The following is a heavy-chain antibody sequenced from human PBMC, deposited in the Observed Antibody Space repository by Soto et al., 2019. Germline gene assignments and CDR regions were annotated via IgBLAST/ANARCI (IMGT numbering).Heavy chain of an antibody. CDR2: IIPILGIA. CDR1: GGTFSSYT. Sequence: QVQLVQSGAEVKKPGSSVKVSCKASGGTFSSYTISWVRQAPGQGLEWMGRIIPILGIANYAQKFQGRVTITADKSTSTAYMELSSLRSEDTAVYYCVRGRGYCSGGSCYSGDYWGQGTLVTVSS. V-gene: IGHV1-69*02. CDR3: VRGRGYCSGGSCYSGDY. D-gene: IGHD2-15*01. J-gene: IGHJ4*02.